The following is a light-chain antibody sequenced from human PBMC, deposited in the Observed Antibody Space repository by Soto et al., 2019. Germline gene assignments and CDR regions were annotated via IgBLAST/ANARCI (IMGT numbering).Light chain of an antibody. CDR2: GAS. J-gene: IGKJ1*01. V-gene: IGKV3-15*01. Sequence: EIMMTQSPANVSVFPGERATLSCRASQSIDSDLAWYQQKPGHVPRLLIYGASTRATGVPARCSGSGSGTEFTLTIISLQSDDFAVYYCQQNSHWRTFGPGTKVEIK. CDR3: QQNSHWRT. CDR1: QSIDSD.